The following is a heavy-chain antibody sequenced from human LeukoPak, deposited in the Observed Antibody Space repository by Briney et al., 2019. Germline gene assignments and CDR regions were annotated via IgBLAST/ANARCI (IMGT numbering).Heavy chain of an antibody. D-gene: IGHD3-10*01. CDR2: INSDGSDT. CDR1: GFTFSSYW. Sequence: GGSLRLSCAASGFTFSSYWMHWVRQAPGKGLVWVSRINSDGSDTSYADSVKGRFTISRDNAKNSLYLQMNSLRAEDTAVYYCARDLGEEYYMDVWGKGTTVTVSS. J-gene: IGHJ6*03. CDR3: ARDLGEEYYMDV. V-gene: IGHV3-74*01.